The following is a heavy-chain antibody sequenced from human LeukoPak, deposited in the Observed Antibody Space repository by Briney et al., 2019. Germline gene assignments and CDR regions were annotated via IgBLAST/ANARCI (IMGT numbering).Heavy chain of an antibody. J-gene: IGHJ4*02. CDR2: IYHSGST. V-gene: IGHV4-4*02. Sequence: SETLSLTCAVSGGSISSSNWWSWVRQPPGKGLEWIGEIYHSGSTNYNPSLKSRVTISVDKSKNQFSLKLSSVTAADTAIYYCARQGPETGSYYGGIDYWGQGTLVTVSS. D-gene: IGHD1-26*01. CDR1: GGSISSSNW. CDR3: ARQGPETGSYYGGIDY.